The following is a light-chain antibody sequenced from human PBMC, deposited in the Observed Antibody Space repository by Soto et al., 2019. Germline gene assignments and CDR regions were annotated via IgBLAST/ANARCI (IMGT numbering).Light chain of an antibody. Sequence: EIVMTQSPATLSVSPGERATLSCRASHSFSSNLAWYQQKPGQTPRLRIYGAFTRATGIPARFSGSGSGTEFTLTISSLQSEACAVYYCQQDNNCPLTFGGGTKVEIK. CDR3: QQDNNCPLT. CDR2: GAF. V-gene: IGKV3-15*01. J-gene: IGKJ4*01. CDR1: HSFSSN.